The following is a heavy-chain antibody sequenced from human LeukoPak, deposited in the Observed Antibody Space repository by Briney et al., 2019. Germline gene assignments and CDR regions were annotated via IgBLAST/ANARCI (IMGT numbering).Heavy chain of an antibody. J-gene: IGHJ4*02. CDR2: ISGSGDIT. Sequence: QTGGSLRLSCAASGFTFSSYAMSWVRQAPGKGLEWVSAISGSGDITYLADSVKGRFTISRDNSKNTLYLQMSSLRAEDTAVYYCAIRWANFDYWGQGTLVTVSS. CDR3: AIRWANFDY. V-gene: IGHV3-23*01. D-gene: IGHD1-26*01. CDR1: GFTFSSYA.